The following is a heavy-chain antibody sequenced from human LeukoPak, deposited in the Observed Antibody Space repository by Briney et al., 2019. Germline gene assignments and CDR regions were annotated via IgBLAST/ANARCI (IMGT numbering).Heavy chain of an antibody. CDR3: AKDQSPGDIVVVPAAPSIDY. CDR1: GFTFDDYA. J-gene: IGHJ4*02. CDR2: ISWNSGSI. D-gene: IGHD2-2*01. Sequence: PGGSLRLSCAASGFTFDDYAMHWVRQAPGKGLEWVSGISWNSGSIGYADSVKGRFTISRDNAKNSLYLQMNSLRAEDTALYYCAKDQSPGDIVVVPAAPSIDYWGLGTLVTVSS. V-gene: IGHV3-9*01.